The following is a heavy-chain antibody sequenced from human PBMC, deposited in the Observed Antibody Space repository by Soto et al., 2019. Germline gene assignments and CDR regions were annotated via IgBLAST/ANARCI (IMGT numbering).Heavy chain of an antibody. V-gene: IGHV3-30-3*01. Sequence: QVQLLESGGGVVQPGRSLRLSCAASGFTFSSYAMHWVRQAPGKGLEWVAVISYDGSNKYYADSVKGRFTISRDNSKNTLYLQMNSLRAEDTAVYYCARDRGSSVPPRYGMDVWGQGTTVTVSS. CDR3: ARDRGSSVPPRYGMDV. CDR2: ISYDGSNK. CDR1: GFTFSSYA. J-gene: IGHJ6*02. D-gene: IGHD6-6*01.